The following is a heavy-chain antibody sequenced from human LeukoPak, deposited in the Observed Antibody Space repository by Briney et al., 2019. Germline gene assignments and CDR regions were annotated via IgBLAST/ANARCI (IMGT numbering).Heavy chain of an antibody. CDR2: IYYTGST. CDR1: GDSISSYY. D-gene: IGHD4-11*01. Sequence: SETLSLTCTVSGDSISSYYWRWIRQPPGKGLEWIGYIYYTGSTSFNPSLKSRVTISVDTSKTQLFLSLNSVTAADTAMYYCARTDYDSSNSDPFAWFDPWGQGTLVTVSS. V-gene: IGHV4-59*01. CDR3: ARTDYDSSNSDPFAWFDP. J-gene: IGHJ5*02.